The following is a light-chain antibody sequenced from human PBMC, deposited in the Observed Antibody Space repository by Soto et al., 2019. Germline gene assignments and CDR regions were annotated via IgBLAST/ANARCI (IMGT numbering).Light chain of an antibody. V-gene: IGLV8-61*01. Sequence: QAVVTQEPSFSVSPGGTVTLTCGLSSGSVSTGHFPSWYQQTPGQAPRTLIYGTNGRSSGVPDRFSGSILGTKAALTITGAQADDESDYYCVLYMGGGTYVFGAGTKLTVL. CDR1: SGSVSTGHF. J-gene: IGLJ1*01. CDR2: GTN. CDR3: VLYMGGGTYV.